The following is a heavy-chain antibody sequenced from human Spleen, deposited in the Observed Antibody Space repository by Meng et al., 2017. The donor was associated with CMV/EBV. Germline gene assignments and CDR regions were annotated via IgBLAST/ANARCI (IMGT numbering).Heavy chain of an antibody. CDR3: AKDEGSSSSGDY. V-gene: IGHV1-2*02. Sequence: QVKLVQAWDEMKKPGASVKVSWKTSGYSFTAYYMHWVRQAPGQGLEWMGWINPHNGATKYAQKFQGRVTMTRHTSISTAYMDLSGLTSDDTAIYYCAKDEGSSSSGDYWGQGTLVTVSS. CDR1: GYSFTAYY. D-gene: IGHD6-6*01. CDR2: INPHNGAT. J-gene: IGHJ4*02.